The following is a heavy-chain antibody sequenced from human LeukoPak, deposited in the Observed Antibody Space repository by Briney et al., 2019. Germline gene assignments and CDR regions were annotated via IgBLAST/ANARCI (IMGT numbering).Heavy chain of an antibody. D-gene: IGHD1-26*01. Sequence: GGSLRLSCSASGFTFSSYAMHWVRQAPGKGLEWVAVISYDGSNKYYADSVKGRFTISRDNSNNTVYLQMNSLRAEDTAVYYCATAVGVYDYWGQGTLVTASS. V-gene: IGHV3-30-3*01. J-gene: IGHJ4*02. CDR1: GFTFSSYA. CDR2: ISYDGSNK. CDR3: ATAVGVYDY.